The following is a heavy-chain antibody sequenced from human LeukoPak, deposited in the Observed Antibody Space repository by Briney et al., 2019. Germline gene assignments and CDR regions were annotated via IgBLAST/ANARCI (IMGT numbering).Heavy chain of an antibody. V-gene: IGHV3-30*03. CDR2: ISYDGSTK. CDR3: ARDHHRRLYDSQARDTFDI. D-gene: IGHD3-22*01. J-gene: IGHJ3*02. Sequence: GGSLRLSCAASGFTFSSYGMHWVRQAPGKGLEWVAVISYDGSTKYYADSVKGRFTISRDNSKNTLYLQMNSLRAEDTAVYYCARDHHRRLYDSQARDTFDIWGQGTMVTVSS. CDR1: GFTFSSYG.